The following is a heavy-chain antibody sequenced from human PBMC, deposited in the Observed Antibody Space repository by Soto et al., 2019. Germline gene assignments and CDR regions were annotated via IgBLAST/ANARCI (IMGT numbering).Heavy chain of an antibody. CDR2: ISYDGSDK. D-gene: IGHD3-16*02. CDR3: VASALSFDF. Sequence: PGGSLRLSCAASGFTFSSYGMHWVRQAPGKGLEWVALISYDGSDKYYADSVKGRFTISRDNSKNTLYLQISSLKDEDTAVYQCVASALSFDFWGQGTPVTVSS. CDR1: GFTFSSYG. J-gene: IGHJ4*02. V-gene: IGHV3-30*03.